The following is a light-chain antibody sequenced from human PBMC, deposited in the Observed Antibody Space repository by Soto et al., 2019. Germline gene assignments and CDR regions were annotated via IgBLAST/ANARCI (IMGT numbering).Light chain of an antibody. V-gene: IGKV3-15*01. Sequence: EIVMTQSPATLSVSPGESVTLSCRASQLFSSNLAWYQRRPGQAPRLLIYGSSTRATGVPPRCSGSASGTEFTLTISSLQSEDFGVYYCQQYNNWPPITFGQGRRLEI. CDR2: GSS. CDR3: QQYNNWPPIT. J-gene: IGKJ5*01. CDR1: QLFSSN.